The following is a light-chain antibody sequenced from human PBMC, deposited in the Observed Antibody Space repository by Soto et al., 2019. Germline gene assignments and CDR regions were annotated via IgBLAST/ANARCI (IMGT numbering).Light chain of an antibody. CDR3: QQYGSSGT. Sequence: IVLTQSPGTLSLSPWERATLSCRASQSVSNNYLAWYQQKPGQAPRLLIYGASNGATGIPDRFSGSGSGTDFTLTISRLEPEDFAVYYCQQYGSSGTFGQGTKVDIK. CDR2: GAS. V-gene: IGKV3-20*01. CDR1: QSVSNNY. J-gene: IGKJ1*01.